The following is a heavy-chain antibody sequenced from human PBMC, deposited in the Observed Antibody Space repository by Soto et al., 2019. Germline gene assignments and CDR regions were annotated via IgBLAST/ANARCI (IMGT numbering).Heavy chain of an antibody. D-gene: IGHD5-18*01. J-gene: IGHJ5*02. CDR3: ARVVQLWLIPGGDP. CDR1: GYTFTSYG. V-gene: IGHV1-18*04. Sequence: AASVKVSCKASGYTFTSYGICWVRQAPGQGLEWMGWISAYNGNTNYAQKLQGRVTMTTDTSTSTAYMELRSLRSDDTAVYYCARVVQLWLIPGGDPWGQGTLVTVSS. CDR2: ISAYNGNT.